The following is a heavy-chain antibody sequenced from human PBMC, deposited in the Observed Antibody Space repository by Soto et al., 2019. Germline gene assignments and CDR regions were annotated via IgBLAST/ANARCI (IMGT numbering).Heavy chain of an antibody. J-gene: IGHJ4*02. Sequence: GESLRISCRGSEYSFTSYWIGWVRQMPGKGLEWMGIIHPRDSDTRYSPSFQGQVTISADMSISTAYLLWNSLKASDTAMYYCARLDYGSGSHLYYFDYWGQGTPVTVSS. D-gene: IGHD3-10*01. CDR1: EYSFTSYW. V-gene: IGHV5-51*01. CDR3: ARLDYGSGSHLYYFDY. CDR2: IHPRDSDT.